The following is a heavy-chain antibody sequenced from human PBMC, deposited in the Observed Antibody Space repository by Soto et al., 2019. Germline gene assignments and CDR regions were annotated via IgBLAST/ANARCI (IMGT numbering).Heavy chain of an antibody. Sequence: PEGSLRLSCAASGFTFGDYAMHWVRRAPGKGLEWVSSITRNSRTIGYADSVKGRFTISRDNARNSLFLQMNSLIPEDSALYYCATDWEAVCANGAFDXWGQGTLGTVS. J-gene: IGHJ3*02. CDR1: GFTFGDYA. D-gene: IGHD2-8*01. CDR2: ITRNSRTI. V-gene: IGHV3-9*01. CDR3: ATDWEAVCANGAFDX.